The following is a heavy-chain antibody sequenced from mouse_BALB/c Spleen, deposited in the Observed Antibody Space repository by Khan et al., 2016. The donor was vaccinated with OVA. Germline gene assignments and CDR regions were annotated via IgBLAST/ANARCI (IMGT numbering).Heavy chain of an antibody. J-gene: IGHJ3*01. CDR3: VRGRAY. Sequence: EVQLQESGPGLVKPSLSLSLTCTVTGYSITSDYAWNWIRQFPGHKLEWMGYISYSGRTSYTPSLKSRLSITRDTSTNPFFLPLNSVTTEETATYFCVRGRAYWGQGTLVTVSA. CDR2: ISYSGRT. D-gene: IGHD3-3*01. CDR1: GYSITSDYA. V-gene: IGHV3-2*02.